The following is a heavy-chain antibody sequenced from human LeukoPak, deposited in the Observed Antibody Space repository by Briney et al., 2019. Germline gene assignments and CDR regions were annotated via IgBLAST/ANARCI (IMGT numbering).Heavy chain of an antibody. CDR1: GFTFTNSA. V-gene: IGHV1-58*02. CDR3: AADSYSNYQYYGMDV. Sequence: SVKVSCRASGFTFTNSAMQWVRQARGQRLERIGWIVVGSGSTNYAQKFQERVTITRDMSTSTAYMELSSLRSEDTAVYYCAADSYSNYQYYGMDVWGQGTTVTVSS. CDR2: IVVGSGST. J-gene: IGHJ6*02. D-gene: IGHD4-11*01.